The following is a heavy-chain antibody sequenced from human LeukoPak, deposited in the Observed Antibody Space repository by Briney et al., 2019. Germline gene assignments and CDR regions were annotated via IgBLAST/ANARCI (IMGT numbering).Heavy chain of an antibody. CDR2: ITPSSSTI. D-gene: IGHD3-9*01. CDR1: GFIFSSYT. Sequence: GGSLRLSCAASGFIFSSYTMNWVRQAPGKGLEWVSYITPSSSTIYYADSVKGRFTISRDNAKNSLYLQMNSLTDEDTAVYYCATDKSFDVQVGGQGNLVTVSS. V-gene: IGHV3-48*02. J-gene: IGHJ4*02. CDR3: ATDKSFDVQV.